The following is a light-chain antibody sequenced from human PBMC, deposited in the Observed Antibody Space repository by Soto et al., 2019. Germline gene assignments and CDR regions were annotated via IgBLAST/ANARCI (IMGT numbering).Light chain of an antibody. Sequence: EVVLTQSPATLSLSPGERATLSCRASQSVSTHLAWFQHKPGQAPRLLIYDASTRATGVPVRFSGSGSETDFTLAISSLEPEDFAVYYCQQRINWPPTFGQGTRLEIK. CDR1: QSVSTH. J-gene: IGKJ5*01. CDR2: DAS. CDR3: QQRINWPPT. V-gene: IGKV3-11*01.